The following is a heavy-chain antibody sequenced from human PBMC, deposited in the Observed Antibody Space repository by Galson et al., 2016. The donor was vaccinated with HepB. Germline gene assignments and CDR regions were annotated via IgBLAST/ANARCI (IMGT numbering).Heavy chain of an antibody. D-gene: IGHD5-18*01. CDR2: IKRDGSQI. Sequence: SLRLSCAASGFTFSDYWMNWVRQAPGQGLEWVANIKRDGSQIYYVDSVKGRFTISRDNFQNSLCLQMNSLRAEDTAVYYCARAQWRQARRAAYFDYWGQGALVTVSS. CDR3: ARAQWRQARRAAYFDY. V-gene: IGHV3-7*04. J-gene: IGHJ4*02. CDR1: GFTFSDYW.